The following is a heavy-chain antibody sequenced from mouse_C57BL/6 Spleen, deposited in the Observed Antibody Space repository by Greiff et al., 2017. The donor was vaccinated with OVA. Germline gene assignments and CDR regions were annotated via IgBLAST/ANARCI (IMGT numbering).Heavy chain of an antibody. CDR2: INPGGGGT. V-gene: IGHV1-54*01. Sequence: VQLQQSGAELVRPGTSVKVSCKASGYAFTNYLIEWVKQRPGQGLEWIGVINPGGGGTNYNEKVKGKATLTADKSSSTAYMQLSSLTSEDSAVYFCARSWLLQGYAMDYWGQGTSVTVSS. CDR1: GYAFTNYL. D-gene: IGHD2-3*01. CDR3: ARSWLLQGYAMDY. J-gene: IGHJ4*01.